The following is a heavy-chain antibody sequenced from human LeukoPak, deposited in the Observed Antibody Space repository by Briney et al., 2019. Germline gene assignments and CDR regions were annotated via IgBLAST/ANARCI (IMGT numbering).Heavy chain of an antibody. CDR3: AKLGTYCGGDCYSIGMYYFDY. Sequence: GGSLRLSCAASGFTFSSYAMSWVRQAPGKGLEWVSAISGSGGSTYYADSVKGRFTISRDNSKNTLYLQMNSLRAEDTAVYYCAKLGTYCGGDCYSIGMYYFDYWGQGTLVTVSS. CDR1: GFTFSSYA. V-gene: IGHV3-23*01. CDR2: ISGSGGST. D-gene: IGHD2-21*02. J-gene: IGHJ4*02.